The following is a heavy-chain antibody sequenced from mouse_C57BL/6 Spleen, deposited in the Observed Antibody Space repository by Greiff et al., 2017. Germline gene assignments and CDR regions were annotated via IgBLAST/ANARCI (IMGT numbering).Heavy chain of an antibody. CDR2: ISNGGGST. CDR1: GFTFSDYY. CDR3: ASPDLY. Sequence: EVQGVESGGGLVQPGGSLKLSCAASGFTFSDYYMYWVRQTPEKRLEWVAYISNGGGSTYYPDTVKGRFTISRDNAKNTLYLQMSRLKSEDTAMYYCASPDLYWGQGTLVTVSA. V-gene: IGHV5-12*01. J-gene: IGHJ3*01.